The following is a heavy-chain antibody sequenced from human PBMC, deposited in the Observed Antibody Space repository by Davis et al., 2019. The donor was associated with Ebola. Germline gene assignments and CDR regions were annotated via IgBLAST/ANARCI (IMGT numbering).Heavy chain of an antibody. CDR3: AHLGPQRYCSGGGCHGYLDY. CDR1: GYTLTTYY. D-gene: IGHD2-15*01. J-gene: IGHJ4*02. Sequence: AASVKVSCKASGYTLTTYYIHWVRQAPGQGLEWMGGIIPVFRTASYAQKFQGRVTITADESTRTAYMELNGLRSEDTAVYYCAHLGPQRYCSGGGCHGYLDYWGQGTLVTVSS. V-gene: IGHV1-69*13. CDR2: IIPVFRTA.